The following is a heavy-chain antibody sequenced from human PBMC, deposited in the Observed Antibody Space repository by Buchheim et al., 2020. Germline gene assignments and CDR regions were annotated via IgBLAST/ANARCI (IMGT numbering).Heavy chain of an antibody. CDR3: ARGSSCSGGSCYSYYYGMDV. CDR1: GGSISSYY. CDR2: IYYSGST. D-gene: IGHD2-15*01. V-gene: IGHV4-59*01. J-gene: IGHJ6*02. Sequence: QVRLEESGPGLVKPSETLSLTCTVSGGSISSYYWSWIRQPPGKGLEWIGYIYYSGSTNYNPSLKSRVTISVDTSKNQFSLKLSSVTAADTAVYYCARGSSCSGGSCYSYYYGMDVWGQGTT.